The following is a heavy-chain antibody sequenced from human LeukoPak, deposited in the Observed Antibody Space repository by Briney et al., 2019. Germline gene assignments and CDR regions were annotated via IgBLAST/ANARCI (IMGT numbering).Heavy chain of an antibody. D-gene: IGHD2-2*01. V-gene: IGHV3-23*01. Sequence: PGGSLRLSCAASGFTFSSYAMSWVRQAPGKGLEWVSAISGSGGSTYYADSVKGRFTISRDNAKNSLYLQMNSLRAEDTAVYYCARDSPRLPARGWFDPWGQGTLVTVSS. CDR2: ISGSGGST. CDR1: GFTFSSYA. J-gene: IGHJ5*02. CDR3: ARDSPRLPARGWFDP.